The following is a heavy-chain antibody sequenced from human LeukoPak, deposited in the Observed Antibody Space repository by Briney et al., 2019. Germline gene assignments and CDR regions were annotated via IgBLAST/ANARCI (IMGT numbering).Heavy chain of an antibody. CDR2: IIPILGIA. CDR1: GGTYSSYA. D-gene: IGHD3-10*01. CDR3: ARNMVRGDNWFDP. J-gene: IGHJ5*02. Sequence: ASVKVSCKASGGTYSSYAISWVRQAPGQGLEWMGRIIPILGIANYAQKFQGRVTITADKSTSTAYMELSSLRSEDTAVYYCARNMVRGDNWFDPWGQGTLVTVSS. V-gene: IGHV1-69*04.